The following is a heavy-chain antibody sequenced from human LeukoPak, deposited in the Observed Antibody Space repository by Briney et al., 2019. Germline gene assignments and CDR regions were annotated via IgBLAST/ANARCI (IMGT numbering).Heavy chain of an antibody. Sequence: SETLSLTCTVSGGSISSYYWSWIRQPPGKGLEWIAYLFYSGSTDYNPSLESRVTISVDTSKNQFSLKLRSVTAADTAVYYCARKNDYGDDFDYWGQGTLVTVSS. V-gene: IGHV4-59*01. J-gene: IGHJ4*02. CDR1: GGSISSYY. CDR2: LFYSGST. CDR3: ARKNDYGDDFDY. D-gene: IGHD4-17*01.